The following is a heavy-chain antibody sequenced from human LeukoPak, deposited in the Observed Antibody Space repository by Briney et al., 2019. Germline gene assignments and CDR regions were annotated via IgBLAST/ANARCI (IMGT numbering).Heavy chain of an antibody. CDR3: AREKQSGGTPFDY. V-gene: IGHV3-30*04. CDR1: GFTFTCHS. CDR2: VSYDEKTI. J-gene: IGHJ4*02. D-gene: IGHD1-26*01. Sequence: PGGSLRLSCVASGFTFTCHSMHWVRQAPGKGLEWVAVVSYDEKTIFYADSLKGRFTVSRDNSKNTVYLQMSSLRDEDTAVYYCAREKQSGGTPFDYWGQGSLVTVSS.